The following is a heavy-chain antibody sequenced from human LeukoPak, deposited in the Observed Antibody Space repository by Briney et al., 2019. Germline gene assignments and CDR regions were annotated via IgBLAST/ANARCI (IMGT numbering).Heavy chain of an antibody. J-gene: IGHJ4*02. CDR3: ARAQFHLNSVFDY. V-gene: IGHV4-34*01. CDR2: INHSGST. D-gene: IGHD4-23*01. CDR1: GGSFSGYY. Sequence: SSETLSLTCAVYGGSFSGYYWSWIRQPPEKGLEWIGEINHSGSTNYNPSLKSRITISLDTSKNQFSLKLSSVTAADTAVYYCARAQFHLNSVFDYWGQGALVTVSS.